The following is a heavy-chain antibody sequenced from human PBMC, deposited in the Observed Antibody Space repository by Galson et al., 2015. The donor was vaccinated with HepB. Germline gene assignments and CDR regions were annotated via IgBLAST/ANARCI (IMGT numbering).Heavy chain of an antibody. CDR2: IIPTLGTA. CDR3: ARDFGYCSSASCLHFYYYYMDV. V-gene: IGHV1-69*13. Sequence: SVKVSCKASGGTFRSYAISWVRQAPGQGLEWMGGIIPTLGTANHAQKFQGRVTITADESTSTAYMELSSLRSEDTAVYYCARDFGYCSSASCLHFYYYYMDVWGKGTTVTVSS. D-gene: IGHD2-2*01. J-gene: IGHJ6*03. CDR1: GGTFRSYA.